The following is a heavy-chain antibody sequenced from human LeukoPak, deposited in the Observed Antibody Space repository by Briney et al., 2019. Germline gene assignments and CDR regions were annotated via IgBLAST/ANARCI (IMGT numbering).Heavy chain of an antibody. CDR3: AGYYYDSSGFRLDAFDI. CDR1: GGTFSSYA. V-gene: IGHV1-69*13. Sequence: SVKVSCKASGGTFSSYAISWVRQAPGQGLEWMGGIVPIFGTANYAQKFQGRVTITADESTSTAYMELSSLRSEDTAVYYCAGYYYDSSGFRLDAFDIWGQGTMVTVSS. D-gene: IGHD3-22*01. J-gene: IGHJ3*02. CDR2: IVPIFGTA.